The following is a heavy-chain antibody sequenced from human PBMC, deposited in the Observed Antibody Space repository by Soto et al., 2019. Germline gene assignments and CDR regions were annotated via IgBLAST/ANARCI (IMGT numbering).Heavy chain of an antibody. V-gene: IGHV1-8*01. CDR3: AGVGVVVPAAMIPYYYYYMDV. CDR1: GYTFTSYD. CDR2: MNPNRGNT. J-gene: IGHJ6*03. D-gene: IGHD2-2*01. Sequence: ASVKVSCKASGYTFTSYDINWVRQATGQGLEWMGWMNPNRGNTGYAQKFQGRVTMTRNTSISTAYMELSSLRSEDTAVYYWAGVGVVVPAAMIPYYYYYMDVWGKGTTVTVSS.